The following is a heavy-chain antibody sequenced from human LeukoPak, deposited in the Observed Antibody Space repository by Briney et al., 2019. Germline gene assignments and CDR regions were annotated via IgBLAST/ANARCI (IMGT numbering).Heavy chain of an antibody. Sequence: SQTLSLTCAISGDSVSSNSATWNWIRQSPSRGLEWLGRTYYRSKWYSEYAVSVKSRITINPDTSKNQFSLQLNSVTPEDTAVYYCARVLYSSSSDAGTFDYWGQGTLVTVSS. D-gene: IGHD6-6*01. J-gene: IGHJ4*02. CDR2: TYYRSKWYS. V-gene: IGHV6-1*01. CDR1: GDSVSSNSAT. CDR3: ARVLYSSSSDAGTFDY.